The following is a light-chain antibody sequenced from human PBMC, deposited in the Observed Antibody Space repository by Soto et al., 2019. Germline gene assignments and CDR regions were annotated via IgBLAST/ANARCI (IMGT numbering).Light chain of an antibody. CDR1: SSDVGSYNL. V-gene: IGLV2-23*02. J-gene: IGLJ3*02. Sequence: ALTQPASVSGSPGQTITISCTGTSSDVGSYNLVSWYQQHPGKAPKLMIYEVSKRPSGVSNRFSGSKSGNTASLTISGRQAEDEADYYCCSYAGSRILFGGGTKLTVL. CDR2: EVS. CDR3: CSYAGSRIL.